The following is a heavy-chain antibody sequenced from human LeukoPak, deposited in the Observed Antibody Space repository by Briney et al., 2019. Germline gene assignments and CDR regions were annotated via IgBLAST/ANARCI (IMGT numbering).Heavy chain of an antibody. V-gene: IGHV1-46*01. D-gene: IGHD3-10*01. J-gene: IGHJ4*02. CDR2: IDPGSGGT. CDR1: GYTFINYY. Sequence: ASVKVSCKASGYTFINYYMHWVRQPPGQGLEWMGIIDPGSGGTTYAQKFQGRVTITADESTSTAYMELSSLRSEDTAVYYCARVRDYYGSGSNFDYWGQGTLVTVSS. CDR3: ARVRDYYGSGSNFDY.